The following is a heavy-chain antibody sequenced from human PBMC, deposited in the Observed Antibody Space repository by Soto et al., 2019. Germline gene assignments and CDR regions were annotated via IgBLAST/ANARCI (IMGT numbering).Heavy chain of an antibody. D-gene: IGHD2-15*01. CDR1: GFTFSSYW. J-gene: IGHJ1*01. CDR2: INSDGSST. CDR3: AKPICSGGSCGYFQH. V-gene: IGHV3-74*01. Sequence: GGSLRLSCAASGFTFSSYWMHWVRQAPGKGLVWVSRINSDGSSTSYADSVKGRFTISRDNAKNTLYLQMNSLRAEDTAVYYCAKPICSGGSCGYFQHWGQGTLVTVSS.